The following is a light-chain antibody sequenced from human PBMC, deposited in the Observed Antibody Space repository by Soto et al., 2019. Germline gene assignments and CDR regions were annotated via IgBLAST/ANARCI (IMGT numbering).Light chain of an antibody. Sequence: AIQMTQPPSSLSESVGDRATITCRASQGIRNDLGWYQQKPGKAPKLLIYTASNLQSGVPSRFSGSGSGTDFTLTISSLQPEDFAAHYCLQDYNYPRTFGQGTKVEIK. J-gene: IGKJ1*01. V-gene: IGKV1-6*01. CDR2: TAS. CDR1: QGIRND. CDR3: LQDYNYPRT.